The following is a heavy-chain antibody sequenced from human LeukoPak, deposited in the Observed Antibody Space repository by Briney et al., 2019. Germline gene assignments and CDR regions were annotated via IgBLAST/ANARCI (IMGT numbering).Heavy chain of an antibody. J-gene: IGHJ5*02. V-gene: IGHV4-39*07. Sequence: SETLSLTCTVSGGSISSSSYYWGWIRQPPGKGLEWIGSIYYSGSTYYNPSLKSRVTISVDTSKNQFSLKLSSVTAADTAVYYCARGMVYAMSNWFDPWGQGTLVTVSS. CDR2: IYYSGST. CDR1: GGSISSSSYY. D-gene: IGHD2-8*01. CDR3: ARGMVYAMSNWFDP.